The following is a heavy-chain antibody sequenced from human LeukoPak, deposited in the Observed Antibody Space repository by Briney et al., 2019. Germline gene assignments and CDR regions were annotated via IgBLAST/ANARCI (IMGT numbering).Heavy chain of an antibody. Sequence: SETLSLTCTVSGGSISSYYWSWIRQPPGKGLEWIGYIYYSGSTSYNPSLKSRVTISVDTSKNQFSLKLSSVTAADTAVYYCARHYYDSSGYSWYFDLWGRGTLVTVSS. CDR1: GGSISSYY. CDR2: IYYSGST. D-gene: IGHD3-22*01. J-gene: IGHJ2*01. V-gene: IGHV4-59*08. CDR3: ARHYYDSSGYSWYFDL.